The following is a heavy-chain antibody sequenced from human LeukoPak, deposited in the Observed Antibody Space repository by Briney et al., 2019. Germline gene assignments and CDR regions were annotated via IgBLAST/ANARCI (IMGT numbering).Heavy chain of an antibody. J-gene: IGHJ4*02. CDR3: AKESGDIVVVVAAIDY. Sequence: GRSLRLSCAASGFTFSSYGMHWVRQAPGKGLEWVAVISYDGSNKYYADSVKGRFTISRDNSKNTLYLQMNSLRAEDTAVYYCAKESGDIVVVVAAIDYWGQGTLVTVSS. CDR1: GFTFSSYG. D-gene: IGHD2-15*01. V-gene: IGHV3-30*18. CDR2: ISYDGSNK.